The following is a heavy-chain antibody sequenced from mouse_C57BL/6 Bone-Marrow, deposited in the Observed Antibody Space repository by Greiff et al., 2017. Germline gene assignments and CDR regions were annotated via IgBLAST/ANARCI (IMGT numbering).Heavy chain of an antibody. CDR1: GFTFSSYA. CDR3: ARDNYSNYFDY. Sequence: EVQGVESGGGLVKPGGSLKLSCAASGFTFSSYAMSWVRQTPEKRLEWVATISDGGSYTYYPDNVKGRFTISRDNAKNNLYLQMSHLKSEDTAMYYCARDNYSNYFDYWGQGTTLTVSS. J-gene: IGHJ2*01. D-gene: IGHD2-5*01. V-gene: IGHV5-4*01. CDR2: ISDGGSYT.